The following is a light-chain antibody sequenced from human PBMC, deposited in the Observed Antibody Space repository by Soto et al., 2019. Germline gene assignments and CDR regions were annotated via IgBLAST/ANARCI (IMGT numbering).Light chain of an antibody. Sequence: EIVLTQSPATLSLSPGERATLSCRASQSVSSYLAWYQQKPGQAPRLLIYDASNRATGIPARFSGSGSGTDFTLTLSSLEPDDFAVYYCQQRSDWPSTFGGGTKVKIK. CDR2: DAS. CDR3: QQRSDWPST. V-gene: IGKV3-11*01. CDR1: QSVSSY. J-gene: IGKJ4*01.